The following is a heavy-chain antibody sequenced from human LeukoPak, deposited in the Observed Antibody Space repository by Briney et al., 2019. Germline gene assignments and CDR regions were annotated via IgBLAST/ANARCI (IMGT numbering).Heavy chain of an antibody. CDR2: IHPNDSDT. J-gene: IGHJ4*02. Sequence: PGEPLKISGKGSGYGLASYWIGWVRQMPGKGLEWLGIIHPNDSDTIYSPSFQGKVTISAHYSSSTAYLQWSSLKSSDTAMYYCARSVGAAIAVAGLYFDYWGQGALVTVSS. CDR3: ARSVGAAIAVAGLYFDY. CDR1: GYGLASYW. D-gene: IGHD6-19*01. V-gene: IGHV5-51*01.